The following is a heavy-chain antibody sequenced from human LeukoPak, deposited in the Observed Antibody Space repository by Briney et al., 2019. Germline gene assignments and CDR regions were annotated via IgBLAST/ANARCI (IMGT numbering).Heavy chain of an antibody. Sequence: PGGSLRLSCAASGFTVSSNYMSWVRQAPGKGXXXXSVIYSGGSTYYADSVKGRFTISRDNSKNTLYLQMNSLRAEDTAVYYCARGPLDYGDYTFDYWGQGTLVTVSS. V-gene: IGHV3-66*02. CDR2: IYSGGST. CDR3: ARGPLDYGDYTFDY. CDR1: GFTVSSNY. D-gene: IGHD4-17*01. J-gene: IGHJ4*02.